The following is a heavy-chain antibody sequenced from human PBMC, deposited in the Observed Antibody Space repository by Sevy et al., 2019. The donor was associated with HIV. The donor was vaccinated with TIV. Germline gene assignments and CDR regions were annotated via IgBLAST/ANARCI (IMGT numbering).Heavy chain of an antibody. CDR2: TNGRGSST. CDR3: VKGDYDFWGLERNSYVGLHV. CDR1: GFTFFNAW. J-gene: IGHJ6*02. D-gene: IGHD3-3*01. Sequence: GGSLRLSCAASGFTFFNAWMTWVRQAPGEGLEWVSVTNGRGSSTYYADSVKGQFTISRGNSKNTLYLQMDSLRGEDTAVYYCVKGDYDFWGLERNSYVGLHVWGQGTTVTVSS. V-gene: IGHV3-23*01.